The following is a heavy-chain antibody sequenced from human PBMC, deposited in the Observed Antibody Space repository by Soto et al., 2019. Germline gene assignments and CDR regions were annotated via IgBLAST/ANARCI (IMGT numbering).Heavy chain of an antibody. V-gene: IGHV4-59*01. D-gene: IGHD6-19*01. CDR3: ARDSPVAGYYYYMDV. CDR2: IYYSGST. J-gene: IGHJ6*03. Sequence: SETLSLTCTVSGGSISSYYWSWIRQPPGKGLEWIGYIYYSGSTNYNPSLKSRVTISVDTSKNQFSLKLSSVTAADTAVYYCARDSPVAGYYYYMDVWGKGTTVTVSS. CDR1: GGSISSYY.